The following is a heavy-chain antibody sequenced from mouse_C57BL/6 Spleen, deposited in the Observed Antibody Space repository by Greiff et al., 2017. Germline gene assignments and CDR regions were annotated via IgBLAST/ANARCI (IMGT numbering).Heavy chain of an antibody. CDR1: GFTFSSYG. CDR2: ISSGGSYT. Sequence: EVQLVESGGALVKPGGSLKLSCAASGFTFSSYGMSWVRQTPDKRLEWVATISSGGSYTYYPDSVKGRFTISRDNAKNTLYLQMSSLKSEDTAMYYCARQWIYDYDVGYAMDYWGQGTSVTVSS. J-gene: IGHJ4*01. V-gene: IGHV5-6*01. CDR3: ARQWIYDYDVGYAMDY. D-gene: IGHD2-4*01.